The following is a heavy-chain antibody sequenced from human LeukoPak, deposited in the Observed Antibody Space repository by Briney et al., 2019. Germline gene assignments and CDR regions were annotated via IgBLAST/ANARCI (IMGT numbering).Heavy chain of an antibody. CDR1: GGSISSYY. D-gene: IGHD3-10*01. J-gene: IGHJ4*02. CDR3: ARPYLRGYYYGSGSYPFKGGLFDY. V-gene: IGHV4-34*01. Sequence: KPSETLSLTCTVSGGSISSYYWSWIRQPPGKGLEWIGEINHSGSTNYNPSLKSRVTISVDTSKNQFSLKLSSVTAADTAVYYCARPYLRGYYYGSGSYPFKGGLFDYWGQGTLVTVSS. CDR2: INHSGST.